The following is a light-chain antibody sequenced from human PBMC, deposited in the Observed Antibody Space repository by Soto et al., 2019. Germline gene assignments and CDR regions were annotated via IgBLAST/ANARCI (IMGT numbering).Light chain of an antibody. CDR2: GAS. CDR1: QSVSSSY. Sequence: EIVLTQSPGTLSLSPGERATLSCRASQSVSSSYLAWYQQKPGQAPRLLIYGASSRATGIPDRFSGSGSGTEFTLTISSLQPEDFATYYCQQYNTYSGTFGQGTKVDIK. CDR3: QQYNTYSGT. V-gene: IGKV3-20*01. J-gene: IGKJ1*01.